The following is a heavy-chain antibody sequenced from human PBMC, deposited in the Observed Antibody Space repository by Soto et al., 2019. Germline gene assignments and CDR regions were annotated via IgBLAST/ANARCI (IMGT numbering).Heavy chain of an antibody. CDR3: ARRARGGDYFDY. J-gene: IGHJ4*02. CDR1: GYXFTSYL. D-gene: IGHD3-16*01. CDR2: IDHSYSYT. Sequence: PXEXLKISCKSSGYXFTSYLVIWVRHMPGKGLEWMGRIDHSYSYTNYSPYFQGHVTISADKSISTAYLQWSSLKASDTAMYYCARRARGGDYFDYWGQGTLGTVSS. V-gene: IGHV5-10-1*01.